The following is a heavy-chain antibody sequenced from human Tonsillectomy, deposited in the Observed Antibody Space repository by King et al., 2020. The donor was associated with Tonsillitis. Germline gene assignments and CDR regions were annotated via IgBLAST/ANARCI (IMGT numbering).Heavy chain of an antibody. CDR1: GFTFRSYA. D-gene: IGHD3-22*01. CDR2: ISGSGGRT. J-gene: IGHJ4*02. Sequence: VQLVESGGGLVQPGGSLRLSCAASGFTFRSYAMSWVREAPGKGLEWVSGISGSGGRTYYADSVKGRFTISRDNSKNTLYLQMNNLTAEDTAVYFCAKAGADLNYYDSSGYLNYWGQGTLVTVSS. CDR3: AKAGADLNYYDSSGYLNY. V-gene: IGHV3-23*04.